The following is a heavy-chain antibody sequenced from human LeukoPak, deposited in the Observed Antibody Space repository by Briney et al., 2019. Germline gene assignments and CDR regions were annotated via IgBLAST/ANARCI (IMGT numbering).Heavy chain of an antibody. J-gene: IGHJ2*01. CDR1: GGSFSDGY. V-gene: IGHV4-34*01. Sequence: SETLSLTCAVYGGSFSDGYWSWIRQPRGKGLEWVGEISHSGSTNCNPSLDSRCTLSVDTSKNQFSLNLKSAPAADTGVYLCARGKGGRPGNTQSYPWFFEMWGRGTLVTVSS. CDR2: ISHSGST. CDR3: ARGKGGRPGNTQSYPWFFEM. D-gene: IGHD3-16*02.